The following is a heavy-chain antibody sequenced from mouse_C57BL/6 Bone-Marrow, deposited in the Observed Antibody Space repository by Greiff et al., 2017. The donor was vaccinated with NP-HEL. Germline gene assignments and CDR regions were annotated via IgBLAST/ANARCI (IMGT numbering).Heavy chain of an antibody. CDR3: ARRHYYGSSSWFAY. D-gene: IGHD1-1*01. J-gene: IGHJ3*01. V-gene: IGHV1-55*01. Sequence: QVQLKQPGAELVKPGASVKMSCKASGYTFTSYWITWVKQRPGQGLEWIGDIYPGSGSTNYNEKFKSKATLTVDTSSSTAYMQLSSLTSEDSAVYYCARRHYYGSSSWFAYWGQGTRVTVSA. CDR2: IYPGSGST. CDR1: GYTFTSYW.